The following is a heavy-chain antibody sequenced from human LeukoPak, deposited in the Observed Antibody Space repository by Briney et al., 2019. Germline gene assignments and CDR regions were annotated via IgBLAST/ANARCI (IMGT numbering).Heavy chain of an antibody. CDR2: INPNSGGT. CDR3: ARDIAVAGTEDYYYYYGMDV. D-gene: IGHD6-19*01. Sequence: ASVKVSCKASGYTFTGYYMHWVQQAPGQGLEWMGRINPNSGGTNYAQKFQGRVTMTRDTSISTAYMELSRLRSDDTAVYYCARDIAVAGTEDYYYYYGMDVWGQGTTVTVSS. CDR1: GYTFTGYY. J-gene: IGHJ6*02. V-gene: IGHV1-2*06.